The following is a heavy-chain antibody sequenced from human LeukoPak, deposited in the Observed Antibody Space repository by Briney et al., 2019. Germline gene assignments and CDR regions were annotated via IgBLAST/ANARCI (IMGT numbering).Heavy chain of an antibody. D-gene: IGHD6-13*01. CDR3: ARDGSSWYGPGDWYGMDV. CDR1: GFTVSSNY. Sequence: PGESLRLSCAASGFTVSSNYMSWVRQAPGKGLEGVSVIYSGGSTYYADSVKGRFTISRDNSKNTLYLQMNSLRAEDTAVYYCARDGSSWYGPGDWYGMDVWGQGTTVTVSS. J-gene: IGHJ6*02. V-gene: IGHV3-66*01. CDR2: IYSGGST.